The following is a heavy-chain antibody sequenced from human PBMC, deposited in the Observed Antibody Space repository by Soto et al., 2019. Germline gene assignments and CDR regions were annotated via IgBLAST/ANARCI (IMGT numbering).Heavy chain of an antibody. CDR2: IWYDGSEK. J-gene: IGHJ6*03. Sequence: GGSLRLSCTASGFTFSSYGMHWVRQAPGEGLEWVAVIWYDGSEKYYADSVKGRFTISRDNSKNTLYLQMNSLRAEDTAVYYCARGTGHNYYYMDVWGKGITVTVSS. D-gene: IGHD3-10*01. V-gene: IGHV3-33*01. CDR1: GFTFSSYG. CDR3: ARGTGHNYYYMDV.